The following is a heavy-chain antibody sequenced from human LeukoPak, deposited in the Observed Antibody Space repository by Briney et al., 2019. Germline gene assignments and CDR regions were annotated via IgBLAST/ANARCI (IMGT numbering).Heavy chain of an antibody. CDR3: ARKKWLVSHFDY. CDR2: INHSGRT. V-gene: IGHV4-34*01. Sequence: SETLSLTCAVSGVSFSGYYWTWIRQPPGKGLEWIGEINHSGRTNYNPSLKSRVTISVDKSKNQFSLKLSSVTAADTAVYYCARKKWLVSHFDYWGQGTLVTVSS. D-gene: IGHD6-19*01. CDR1: GVSFSGYY. J-gene: IGHJ4*02.